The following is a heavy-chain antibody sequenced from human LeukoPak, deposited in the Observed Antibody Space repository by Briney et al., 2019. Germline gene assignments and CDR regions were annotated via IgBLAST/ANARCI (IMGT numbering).Heavy chain of an antibody. CDR3: ARARPRGWGSSYGMDV. CDR2: IYYSGST. Sequence: SETLSLTCTVSGGSISSSSYYWGWIRQPPGKGLEWIGSIYYSGSTYYNPSLKSRVTISVDTSKNQFSLKLSSVTAADTAVYYCARARPRGWGSSYGMDVWGQGTTVTVSS. V-gene: IGHV4-39*07. CDR1: GGSISSSSYY. J-gene: IGHJ6*02. D-gene: IGHD3-10*01.